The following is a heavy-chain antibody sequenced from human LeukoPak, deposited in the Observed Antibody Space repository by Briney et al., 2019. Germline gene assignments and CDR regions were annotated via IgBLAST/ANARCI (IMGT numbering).Heavy chain of an antibody. CDR3: ARERRARTSYCSSASCYGRAATFDY. J-gene: IGHJ4*02. CDR2: INHSGST. D-gene: IGHD2-2*01. CDR1: GGSFSGYY. V-gene: IGHV4-34*01. Sequence: SETLSLTCAVYGGSFSGYYWSWIRQPPGKGLEWIGEINHSGSTNYNPSLKSRVTISVDTSKNQFSLKPSSVTAADTAVYYCARERRARTSYCSSASCYGRAATFDYWGQGTLVTVSS.